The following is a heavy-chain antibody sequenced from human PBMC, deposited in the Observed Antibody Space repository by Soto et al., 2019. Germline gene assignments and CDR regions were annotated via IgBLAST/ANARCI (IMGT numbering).Heavy chain of an antibody. Sequence: ASVKVSCKASGYTFITYAIYWVRQAPGQRLEWMGWINAGNGNTKYSQKFQGRVTITRDTSARTAYMELRSLQSEDTAVYYCARSIAARLYYFYGMDVWGQGTTGTSP. V-gene: IGHV1-3*01. CDR1: GYTFITYA. CDR3: ARSIAARLYYFYGMDV. D-gene: IGHD6-6*01. CDR2: INAGNGNT. J-gene: IGHJ6*02.